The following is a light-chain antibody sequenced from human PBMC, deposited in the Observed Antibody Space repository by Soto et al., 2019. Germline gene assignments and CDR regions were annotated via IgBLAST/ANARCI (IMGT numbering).Light chain of an antibody. J-gene: IGLJ1*01. Sequence: QPVLTQPPSVSGAPGQRVTISCTGSSSNIGAGYDVHWYQQLPGTAPKLLIYGNSNRPSGVPDRFSGSKSGTSASLAITGLQAEDEADYYCQSYDSSLSAPYVFGTRTKLTVL. CDR1: SSNIGAGYD. V-gene: IGLV1-40*01. CDR3: QSYDSSLSAPYV. CDR2: GNS.